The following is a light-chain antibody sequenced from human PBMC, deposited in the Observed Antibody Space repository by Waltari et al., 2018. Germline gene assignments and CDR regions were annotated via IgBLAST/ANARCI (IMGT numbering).Light chain of an antibody. V-gene: IGKV3-20*01. Sequence: EIVLTQSPGTLSLSPGERATLSCRASQSVSSSYLAWYQQKPCQAPRLLIYGASSRATGIPDRFSGSGSGTDFTLTISRLEPEDFAVYYCQQYGSSPGTFGPGTKVEIK. CDR2: GAS. CDR3: QQYGSSPGT. CDR1: QSVSSSY. J-gene: IGKJ1*01.